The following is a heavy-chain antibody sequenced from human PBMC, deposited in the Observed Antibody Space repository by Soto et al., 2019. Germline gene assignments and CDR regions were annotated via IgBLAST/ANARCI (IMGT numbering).Heavy chain of an antibody. V-gene: IGHV4-31*03. Sequence: SETLSLTCTVSGGSVSSSEYYWSWIRQHPGKGLEWIGYINYSGSSHYSPSLKSRVTISVDTSKNQFSLRLNSVTAADTALYYCARHPRGAAQSYYYGTDVWGKGPTVTVSS. J-gene: IGHJ6*04. CDR2: INYSGSS. CDR3: ARHPRGAAQSYYYGTDV. CDR1: GGSVSSSEYY. D-gene: IGHD3-10*01.